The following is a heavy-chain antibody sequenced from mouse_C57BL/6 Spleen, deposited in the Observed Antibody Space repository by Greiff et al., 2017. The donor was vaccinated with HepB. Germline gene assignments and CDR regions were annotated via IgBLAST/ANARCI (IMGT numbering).Heavy chain of an antibody. CDR3: ATYYGSSYWYFDV. J-gene: IGHJ1*03. D-gene: IGHD1-1*01. CDR2: ISSGSSTI. Sequence: EVQWVESGGGLVKPGGSLKLSCAASGFTFSDYGMHWVRQAPEKGLEWVAYISSGSSTIYYADTVKGRFTISRDNAKNTLFLQMTSLRSEDTAMYYCATYYGSSYWYFDVWGTGTTVTVSS. V-gene: IGHV5-17*01. CDR1: GFTFSDYG.